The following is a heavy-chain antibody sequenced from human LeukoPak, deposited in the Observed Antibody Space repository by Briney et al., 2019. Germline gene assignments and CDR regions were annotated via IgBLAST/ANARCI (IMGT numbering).Heavy chain of an antibody. CDR2: ISSSSSYI. V-gene: IGHV3-21*01. Sequence: GGSLRLSCAASGFTFSSYSMNWVRQAPGEGLEWVSSISSSSSYIYYADSVKGRFTISRDNDKTSLYLQMNSLRAEDRAVYYCARDEWYSSSWYGYWVDPWGQATLVTVSS. CDR1: GFTFSSYS. D-gene: IGHD6-13*01. CDR3: ARDEWYSSSWYGYWVDP. J-gene: IGHJ5*02.